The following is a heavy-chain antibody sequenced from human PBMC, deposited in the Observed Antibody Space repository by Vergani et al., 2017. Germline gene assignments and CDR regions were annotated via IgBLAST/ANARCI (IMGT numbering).Heavy chain of an antibody. D-gene: IGHD6-6*01. CDR2: IWYDGSNK. V-gene: IGHV3-33*01. CDR3: AREAHELEADYYYYYMDV. Sequence: VQLVESGGGVVQPGRSLRLSCAASGFTFSSYGMHWVRQAPGKGLEWVAVIWYDGSNKYYADSVKGRFTISRDNAKNSRYLQMNSLRAEDTAVYYCAREAHELEADYYYYYMDVWGKGTTVTVSS. J-gene: IGHJ6*03. CDR1: GFTFSSYG.